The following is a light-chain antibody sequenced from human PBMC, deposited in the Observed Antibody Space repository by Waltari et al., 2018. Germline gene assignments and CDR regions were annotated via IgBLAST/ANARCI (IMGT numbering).Light chain of an antibody. V-gene: IGKV1-39*01. CDR3: QQSYSSPRT. Sequence: DIQMTQSPSSLSASVGDRVTITCRTSQSIGSNLSWYQQKPGKAPNLLTYAASTLQSGVPPRFSASGSGTYFTLSISSLQPEDFAIYYCQQSYSSPRTFGQGTKVEVK. CDR2: AAS. CDR1: QSIGSN. J-gene: IGKJ1*01.